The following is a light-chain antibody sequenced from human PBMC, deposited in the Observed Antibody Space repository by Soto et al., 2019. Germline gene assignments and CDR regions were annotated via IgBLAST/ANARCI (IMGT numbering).Light chain of an antibody. CDR1: QSVNIY. CDR3: QQYDDWLRLT. Sequence: EIVMTQSPATLSVSPGERATLSCRASQSVNIYLAWYQQKPGQAPRLLIFGATYRATGIPARFSVSGSGTEFNLTISSLQSEDFAVYYCQQYDDWLRLTFGGGTKVEIK. J-gene: IGKJ4*01. V-gene: IGKV3D-15*01. CDR2: GAT.